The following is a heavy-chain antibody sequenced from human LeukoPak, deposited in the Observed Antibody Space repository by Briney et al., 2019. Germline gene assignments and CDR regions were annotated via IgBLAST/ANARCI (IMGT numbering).Heavy chain of an antibody. Sequence: GGSLRLSCAASGFTVGSNTMSWVRQAPGKGLEWVSIIYSGGSTSYADSVKGRFSISRDNSKNTLYLQMNSLRTEDTAVYYCARGGSYFDISGYYFYWGQGTLVTVSS. V-gene: IGHV3-66*01. CDR1: GFTVGSNT. CDR3: ARGGSYFDISGYYFY. CDR2: IYSGGST. D-gene: IGHD3-22*01. J-gene: IGHJ4*02.